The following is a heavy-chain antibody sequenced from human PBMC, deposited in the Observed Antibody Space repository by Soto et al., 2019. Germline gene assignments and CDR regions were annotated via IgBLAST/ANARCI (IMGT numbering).Heavy chain of an antibody. CDR2: VYYTGST. Sequence: QVQLQESGPGLVKPSETLSLTCSVSGGSISGSYWSWIRQSPGKGLEWLGYVYYTGSTNYSPSLRSLVSISVDTSKHECSLRLSSVTAADPAVYFWARSVAVPGAHIDCFGQATHVTVSS. CDR1: GGSISGSY. J-gene: IGHJ4*02. D-gene: IGHD6-19*01. CDR3: ARSVAVPGAHIDC. V-gene: IGHV4-59*01.